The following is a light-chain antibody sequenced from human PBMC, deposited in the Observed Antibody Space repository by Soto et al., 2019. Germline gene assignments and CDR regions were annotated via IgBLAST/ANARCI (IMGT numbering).Light chain of an antibody. CDR2: GAS. Sequence: ERVTLFCRASQSINSTSLIWFHLKRGLAPRLVLCGASSRATSIPARFSGSGSGTDFTLTISRLEPEDFAVYYCQQYGSSPRTFGQGTKVDIK. V-gene: IGKV3-20*01. CDR1: QSINSTS. CDR3: QQYGSSPRT. J-gene: IGKJ1*01.